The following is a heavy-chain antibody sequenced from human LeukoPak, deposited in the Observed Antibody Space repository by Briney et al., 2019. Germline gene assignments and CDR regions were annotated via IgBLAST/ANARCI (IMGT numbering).Heavy chain of an antibody. CDR1: GYTFTGYY. Sequence: ASVKVSCKASGYTFTGYYMHWVRQAPGQGLEWMGWINPNSGGTKYAQKFQGRVTMTRDTSISTAYMELSRLRSDDTAVYYCARVGHYYDSSGYYLYDAFDIWGQGTMVIVPS. CDR2: INPNSGGT. CDR3: ARVGHYYDSSGYYLYDAFDI. J-gene: IGHJ3*02. D-gene: IGHD3-22*01. V-gene: IGHV1-2*02.